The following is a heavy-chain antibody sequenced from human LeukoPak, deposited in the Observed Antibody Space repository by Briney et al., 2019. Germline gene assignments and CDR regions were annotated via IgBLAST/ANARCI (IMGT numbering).Heavy chain of an antibody. CDR3: ARGSTPDAFDI. V-gene: IGHV4-34*01. Sequence: NPSETLSLTCAVYGGSFSGYYWSWIRQPPGKGLEWIGEINHSGSTNYNPSLKSRVTISVDTSKSQFSLKLSSVTAADTAVYYCARGSTPDAFDIWGRGTMVTVSS. J-gene: IGHJ3*02. CDR2: INHSGST. CDR1: GGSFSGYY.